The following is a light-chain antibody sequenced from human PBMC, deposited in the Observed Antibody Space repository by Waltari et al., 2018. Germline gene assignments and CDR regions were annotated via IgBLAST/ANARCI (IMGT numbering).Light chain of an antibody. CDR2: DAS. V-gene: IGKV1-5*01. CDR3: QQYTTYSGT. Sequence: DIQMTQSPSTLSASIGDRIPIPCRASQRVSRWLAWYQQKPGKAPKVLIYDASSLESGVPSRFSGSGSGTEFTLTISSLQPDDFATYYCQQYTTYSGTFGQGTKVEIK. J-gene: IGKJ1*01. CDR1: QRVSRW.